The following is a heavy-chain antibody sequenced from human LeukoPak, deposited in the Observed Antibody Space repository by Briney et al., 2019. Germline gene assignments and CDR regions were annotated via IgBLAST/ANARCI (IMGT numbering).Heavy chain of an antibody. CDR2: INSDGSTT. CDR3: VRVDGGY. J-gene: IGHJ4*02. V-gene: IGHV3-74*01. Sequence: KGLVWVSRINSDGSTTNYADSVKGRFTISRDNAKNTLYSQMNSLRAEDTAVYYCVRVDGGYWGQGTWSPSPQ. D-gene: IGHD3-16*01.